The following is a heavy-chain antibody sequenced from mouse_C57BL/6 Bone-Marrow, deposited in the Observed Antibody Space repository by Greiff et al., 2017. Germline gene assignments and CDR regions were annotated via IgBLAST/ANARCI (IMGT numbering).Heavy chain of an antibody. Sequence: EVKLEESGGDLVKPGGSLKLSCAASGFTFSSYGMSWVRQTPDKRLEWVATISSGGSYTYYPDSVKGRFTISRDNAKNTLYLQMSSLKSEDTAMYYCARLGIYYGNYWYFDVWGTGTTVTVSS. J-gene: IGHJ1*03. D-gene: IGHD2-1*01. CDR1: GFTFSSYG. V-gene: IGHV5-6*02. CDR2: ISSGGSYT. CDR3: ARLGIYYGNYWYFDV.